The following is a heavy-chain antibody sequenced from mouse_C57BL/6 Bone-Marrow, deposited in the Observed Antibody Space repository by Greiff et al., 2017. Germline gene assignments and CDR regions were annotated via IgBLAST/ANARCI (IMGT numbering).Heavy chain of an antibody. D-gene: IGHD1-1*01. V-gene: IGHV1-55*01. CDR3: ARSDDYGSTYWYFDV. CDR2: IYPGSGST. CDR1: GYTFTSYW. J-gene: IGHJ1*03. Sequence: QVQLQQPGAELVKPGASVKMSCKASGYTFTSYWITWVKQRPGQGLEWIGDIYPGSGSTNYNEKFKSKATLTVDTSSSTAYMQLSSLTSEDSAVYYWARSDDYGSTYWYFDVWGTGTTVTVSS.